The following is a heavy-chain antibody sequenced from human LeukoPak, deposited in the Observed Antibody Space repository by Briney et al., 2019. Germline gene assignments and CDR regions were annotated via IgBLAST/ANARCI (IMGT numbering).Heavy chain of an antibody. J-gene: IGHJ3*02. CDR1: GFTFSDYY. V-gene: IGHV3-11*06. Sequence: GGSRRLSCAASGFTFSDYYMSWIRQAPGRGLEGVSYISSSSSYTNYADSVKGRFTISRDNAKNSLYLQMNSLRAEDTAVYYCARAGAGSSWFSDAFDIWGQGTMVTVSS. CDR2: ISSSSSYT. D-gene: IGHD6-13*01. CDR3: ARAGAGSSWFSDAFDI.